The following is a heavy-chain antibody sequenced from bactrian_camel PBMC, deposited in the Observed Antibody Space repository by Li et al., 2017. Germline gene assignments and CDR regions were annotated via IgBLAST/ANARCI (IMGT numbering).Heavy chain of an antibody. CDR3: KAGGSGGAWYCADSGY. V-gene: IGHV3S40*01. D-gene: IGHD2*01. Sequence: DVQLVESGGGLVQPGGSLRLSCAASGITFSNTIMTWVRQAPGKGLEWVSSINSGVGSTYYADSVQGRFTISRDNAKNTVYLQINSLKPEDTAMYYCKAGGSGGAWYCADSGYWGQGTQVTVS. CDR1: GITFSNTI. CDR2: INSGVGST. J-gene: IGHJ6*01.